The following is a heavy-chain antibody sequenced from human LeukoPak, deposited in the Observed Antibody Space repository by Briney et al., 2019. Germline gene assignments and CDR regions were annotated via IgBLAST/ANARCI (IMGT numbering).Heavy chain of an antibody. D-gene: IGHD2-15*01. J-gene: IGHJ3*02. CDR2: IRQDGSEK. CDR3: ARAAGRYCSGGSYRDDAFDI. CDR1: GFTFSSAW. Sequence: GGSLRLSCAASGFTFSSAWMSWVRQAPGKGLEWVAHIRQDGSEKYYVDSVRGRVTISRDNAKNSLYLQMNNLRADDTAVYYCARAAGRYCSGGSYRDDAFDIWGQGTMVTVSS. V-gene: IGHV3-7*01.